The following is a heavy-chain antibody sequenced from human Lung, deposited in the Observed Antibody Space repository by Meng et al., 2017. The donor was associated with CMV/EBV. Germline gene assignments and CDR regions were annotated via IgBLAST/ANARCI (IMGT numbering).Heavy chain of an antibody. V-gene: IGHV1-69*05. Sequence: SXXVSXKASGGTFSSYAISWVRQAPGQGLEWMGGIIPIFGTANYAQKFQGRVTITTDESTSTAYMELSSLRSEDTAVYYCARRRAVAGTQVYYYYGRDVWXKGTXVTVSS. J-gene: IGHJ6*04. CDR2: IIPIFGTA. CDR3: ARRRAVAGTQVYYYYGRDV. D-gene: IGHD6-19*01. CDR1: GGTFSSYA.